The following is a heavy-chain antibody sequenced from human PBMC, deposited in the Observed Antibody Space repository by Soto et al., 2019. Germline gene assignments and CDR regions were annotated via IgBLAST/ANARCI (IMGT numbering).Heavy chain of an antibody. CDR1: GGSFSGYY. V-gene: IGHV4-34*01. CDR3: ARDPYYYDSSGVDY. CDR2: INHSGST. J-gene: IGHJ4*02. D-gene: IGHD3-22*01. Sequence: SETLSLTCAVYGGSFSGYYWSWIRQPPGKGLEWIGEINHSGSTNYNPSLKSRVTISVDTSKNQFSLKLSSVTAADTAVYYCARDPYYYDSSGVDYWGQGTLVTVSS.